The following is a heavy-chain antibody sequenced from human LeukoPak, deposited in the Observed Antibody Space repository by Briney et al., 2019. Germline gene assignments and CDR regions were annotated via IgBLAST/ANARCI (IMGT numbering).Heavy chain of an antibody. CDR2: IKSKTDGGTT. CDR3: TTDGYGSGSYFFDY. CDR1: GFTFSNAW. V-gene: IGHV3-15*01. D-gene: IGHD3-10*01. J-gene: IGHJ4*02. Sequence: GGSLRLSCAASGFTFSNAWMSWVRQAPGKGLEWVGRIKSKTDGGTTDYAAPVKGRFTISRDDSKNTLYLQMNSLKTEDTAVYYCTTDGYGSGSYFFDYWGQGTLVTVSS.